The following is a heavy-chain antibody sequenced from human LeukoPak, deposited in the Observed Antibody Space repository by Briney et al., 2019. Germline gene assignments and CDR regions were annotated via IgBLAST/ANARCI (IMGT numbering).Heavy chain of an antibody. J-gene: IGHJ4*02. V-gene: IGHV3-53*01. CDR3: ARDGGNYPSGYFDY. D-gene: IGHD1-26*01. CDR2: IYSGGST. CDR1: GFTVSSKY. Sequence: GGSLRLSCAASGFTVSSKYMSWVRQAPGKGLEWVSVIYSGGSTYYADSVKGRFTISRDNSKNTVYLHMNSLRAEDTAVYYCARDGGNYPSGYFDYWGQGTLVTVSS.